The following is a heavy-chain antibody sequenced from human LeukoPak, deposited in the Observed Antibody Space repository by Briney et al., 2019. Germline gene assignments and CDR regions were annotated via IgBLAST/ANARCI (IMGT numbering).Heavy chain of an antibody. CDR1: GGSFSAYY. Sequence: SETLSLTCAVYGGSFSAYYWSWIRQSPGKGLEWIAEINHRGDTNYNPSVKSRVSISVGTSKNQFSLKVTSLTAADTAVYYCARGPTISETGYFDYWGQGALVTVSS. D-gene: IGHD1-1*01. CDR2: INHRGDT. CDR3: ARGPTISETGYFDY. J-gene: IGHJ4*03. V-gene: IGHV4-34*01.